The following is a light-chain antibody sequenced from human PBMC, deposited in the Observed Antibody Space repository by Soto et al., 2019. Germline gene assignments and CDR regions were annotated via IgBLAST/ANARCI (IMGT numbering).Light chain of an antibody. J-gene: IGKJ4*01. CDR3: QHFNNFPPP. V-gene: IGKV1D-13*01. CDR1: QGLVNT. Sequence: AIQLTQSPSSLSASVGDRVTITCRAVQGLVNTLAWYQQKPGRAPKLLIYYASSLESGVPSRFSGSGSGTDFTLTISSLQPEDFATYYCQHFNNFPPPFGGGTKVEI. CDR2: YAS.